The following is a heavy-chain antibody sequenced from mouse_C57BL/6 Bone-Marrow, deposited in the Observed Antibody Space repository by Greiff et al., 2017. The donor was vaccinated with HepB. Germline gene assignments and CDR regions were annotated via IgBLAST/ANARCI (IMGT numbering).Heavy chain of an antibody. CDR3: ARYYPAWFAY. CDR2: IHPNSGST. V-gene: IGHV1-64*01. J-gene: IGHJ3*01. CDR1: GYTFTSYW. D-gene: IGHD1-1*02. Sequence: QVQLQQPGAELVKPGASVKLSCKASGYTFTSYWMHWVKQRPGQGLEWSGMIHPNSGSTNYNEKFKSKATLTVDKSSSTAYMQLSSLTSEDSAVYYCARYYPAWFAYWGQGTLVTVSA.